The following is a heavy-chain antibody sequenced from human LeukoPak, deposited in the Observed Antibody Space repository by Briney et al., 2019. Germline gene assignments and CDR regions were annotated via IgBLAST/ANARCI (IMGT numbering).Heavy chain of an antibody. CDR1: GLTFSTYS. CDR3: GRGTVMVTGWIET. CDR2: IISSRRYI. J-gene: IGHJ5*02. V-gene: IGHV3-21*01. D-gene: IGHD5-18*01. Sequence: GRSLTLSCAAAGLTFSTYSADCVRQPPGNGLGWVSSIISSRRYIYYADSVKDPFTISRDNDKKALYLQMKSLRAEETGVYYCGRGTVMVTGWIETWGEGNLVTVSS.